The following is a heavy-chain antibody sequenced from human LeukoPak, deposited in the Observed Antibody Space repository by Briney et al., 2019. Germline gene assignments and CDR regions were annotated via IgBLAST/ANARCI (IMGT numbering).Heavy chain of an antibody. Sequence: GASVKVSCKASGYTFTSYGISWVRQAPGQGLEWMGWISAYNGNTNYAQKLQGRVTITADKSTSTAYMELSSLRSEDTAVYYCARFTSAYSSSSSWFDPWGQGTLVTVSS. J-gene: IGHJ5*02. V-gene: IGHV1-18*01. D-gene: IGHD6-6*01. CDR3: ARFTSAYSSSSSWFDP. CDR2: ISAYNGNT. CDR1: GYTFTSYG.